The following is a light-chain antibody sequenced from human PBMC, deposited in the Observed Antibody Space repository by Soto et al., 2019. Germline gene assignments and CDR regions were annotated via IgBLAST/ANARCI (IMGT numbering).Light chain of an antibody. J-gene: IGKJ4*01. Sequence: EVVLTQSPGTLSLSPGERAILSCRASQSVRSRYLARYQQRPGQAPRLLIYEASNRASGIPDRFSGSGSGTDFTLTISRLESEDFAVYFCQQYGSSPLTFGGGTKVEIK. CDR1: QSVRSRY. V-gene: IGKV3-20*01. CDR3: QQYGSSPLT. CDR2: EAS.